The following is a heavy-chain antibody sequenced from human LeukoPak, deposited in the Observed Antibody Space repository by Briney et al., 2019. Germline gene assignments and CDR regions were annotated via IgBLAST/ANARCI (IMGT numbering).Heavy chain of an antibody. CDR3: ARHVAGEPGRYYYGMDV. CDR1: GGSISSGDYY. Sequence: SETLSLTCTVSGGSISSGDYYWSWIRQPPGKGLEWIGYIYYSGSTYYNPSLKSRVTISVDTSKNQFSLKLSSVTAADTAVYYCARHVAGEPGRYYYGMDVWGQGTTVTVSS. CDR2: IYYSGST. V-gene: IGHV4-30-4*01. J-gene: IGHJ6*02. D-gene: IGHD1-14*01.